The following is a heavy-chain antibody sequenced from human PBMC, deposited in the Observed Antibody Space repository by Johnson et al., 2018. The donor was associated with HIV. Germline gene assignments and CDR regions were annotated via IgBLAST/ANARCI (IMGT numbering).Heavy chain of an antibody. J-gene: IGHJ3*02. D-gene: IGHD6-6*01. V-gene: IGHV3-30*18. Sequence: QVQLVESGGGVVQPGRSLRLSCAASGFTFSSYGMQWVRQAPGKGLEWVAVISYDGTNKYYADSVKGRFTISRDNSKNTLYLQMNSLRVEDTAVYYCAKKGGRYSSSHDAFDIWGQGTMVTVSS. CDR3: AKKGGRYSSSHDAFDI. CDR1: GFTFSSYG. CDR2: ISYDGTNK.